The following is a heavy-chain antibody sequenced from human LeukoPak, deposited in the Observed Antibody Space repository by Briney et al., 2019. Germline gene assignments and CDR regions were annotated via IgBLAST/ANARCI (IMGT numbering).Heavy chain of an antibody. V-gene: IGHV3-21*01. CDR1: GFTFSTYS. Sequence: PGGSLRLSCVDSGFTFSTYSTNWVRQAPGKGLEWVSSISSSSSYIYYGDSVKGRFTISRDNAKNSLYLQMNSLRAEDTAVYYCARDGAVTNGRYFDYWGQGTLVTVSS. CDR2: ISSSSSYI. J-gene: IGHJ4*02. CDR3: ARDGAVTNGRYFDY. D-gene: IGHD4-17*01.